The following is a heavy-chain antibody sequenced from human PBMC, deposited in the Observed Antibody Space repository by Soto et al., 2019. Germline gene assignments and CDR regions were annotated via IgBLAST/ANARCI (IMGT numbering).Heavy chain of an antibody. CDR1: RFTFSYYA. CDR2: ILSDGSKQ. D-gene: IGHD4-17*01. CDR3: ARARATVTKRNGMDV. J-gene: IGHJ6*02. V-gene: IGHV3-30-3*01. Sequence: QVQLVESGGGVVQPGRSLRLSCAASRFTFSYYAMHWIRQAPGKGLEWMAVILSDGSKQYYAESVKGRFTISRDNSKSTLYLQMNSLRVEDTAVYYCARARATVTKRNGMDVWGQGTTVTVSS.